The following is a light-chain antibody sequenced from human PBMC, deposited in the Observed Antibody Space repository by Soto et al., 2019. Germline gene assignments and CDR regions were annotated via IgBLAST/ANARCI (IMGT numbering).Light chain of an antibody. CDR2: DAS. V-gene: IGKV3D-20*01. CDR1: QSVRSNY. CDR3: QQYGSSPFT. Sequence: EIVLPQSPATLSLSPGERATLSCGASQSVRSNYVAWFQQKPGLAPRLLIYDASIRATGIPDRFRGSGSGTDFTLTISRLEPEDFAVYYCQQYGSSPFTFGPGTKVDIK. J-gene: IGKJ3*01.